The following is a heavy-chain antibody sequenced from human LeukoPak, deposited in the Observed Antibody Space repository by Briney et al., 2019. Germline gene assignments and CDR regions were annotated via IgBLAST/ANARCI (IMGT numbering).Heavy chain of an antibody. V-gene: IGHV4-59*01. Sequence: SETLSLTCTVSGGSISSYYWSWIRQPPGQGLEWIGYMYRTGSTNYNPSLKSRVTITPDTSKNQFSLRLSPVTAADTAFNSWARGGTDGWYNWCDTCGQGTLVTVSS. CDR3: ARGGTDGWYNWCDT. J-gene: IGHJ5*02. CDR1: GGSISSYY. CDR2: MYRTGST. D-gene: IGHD3-16*01.